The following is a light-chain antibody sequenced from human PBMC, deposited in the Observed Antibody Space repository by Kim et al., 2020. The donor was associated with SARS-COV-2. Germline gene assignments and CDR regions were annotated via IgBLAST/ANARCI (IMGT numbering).Light chain of an antibody. CDR3: LLYYSGVRV. V-gene: IGLV7-46*01. CDR2: DIS. Sequence: PGGTVTLASGSSTGAVTIGHFPYWYQVKPGQAPRTLINDISNKYSWTPARFSGSLRGGKAALTLSGAQPEDEADYYCLLYYSGVRVFGGGTQLTVL. J-gene: IGLJ2*01. CDR1: TGAVTIGHF.